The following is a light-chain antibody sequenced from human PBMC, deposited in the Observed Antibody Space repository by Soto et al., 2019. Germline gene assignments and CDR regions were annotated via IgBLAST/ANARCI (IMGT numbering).Light chain of an antibody. J-gene: IGKJ1*01. Sequence: DIQMTQSPSTLSASIGDRVTITCRASQSISRWLAWYQQKPGKAPKVLIWDASSLQRGVPSRFSGSGSGTEFNLTISSLQPDDFATYYCQQYNGHSTWTFGQGTKVEIK. CDR3: QQYNGHSTWT. V-gene: IGKV1-5*01. CDR2: DAS. CDR1: QSISRW.